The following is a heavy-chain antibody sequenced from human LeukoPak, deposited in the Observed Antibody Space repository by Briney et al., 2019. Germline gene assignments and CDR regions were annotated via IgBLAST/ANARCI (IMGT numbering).Heavy chain of an antibody. D-gene: IGHD4-17*01. CDR3: ARAVDYGYNWFDP. CDR2: ISSSSSYT. V-gene: IGHV3-11*06. Sequence: GGSLRLYCAASGFTFSDYYMSCIRQAPGKGLEWVSYISSSSSYTNYADSVKGRFTISRDNAKNSLYLQMNSLRAEDTAVYYCARAVDYGYNWFDPWGQGTLVTVSS. J-gene: IGHJ5*02. CDR1: GFTFSDYY.